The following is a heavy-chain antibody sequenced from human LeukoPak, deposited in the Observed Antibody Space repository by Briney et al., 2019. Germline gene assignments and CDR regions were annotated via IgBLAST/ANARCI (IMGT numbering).Heavy chain of an antibody. D-gene: IGHD6-19*01. CDR2: IKQDGSDK. V-gene: IGHV3-7*03. J-gene: IGHJ4*02. CDR1: GFTLSDYW. Sequence: GGSLRLSCVASGFTLSDYWMSWVRQAPGKGLEWVANIKQDGSDKYYADSMKGRFTISRDNAKDSLYLQMNSLRAEDTAVYFCARGTYSSGWYPDYFDYWGQGTLVTVSS. CDR3: ARGTYSSGWYPDYFDY.